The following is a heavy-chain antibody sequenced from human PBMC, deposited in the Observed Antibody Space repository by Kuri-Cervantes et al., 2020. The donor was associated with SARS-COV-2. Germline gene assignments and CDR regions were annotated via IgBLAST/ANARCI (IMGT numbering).Heavy chain of an antibody. CDR3: ATGPPLVGATSLGGWFDP. D-gene: IGHD1-26*01. Sequence: ASVKVSCKVSGYTLTELSMHWVRQAPGKGLGWMGGFDPEDGETIYAQKFQGRVTMTEDTSTDTAYMELSSLRSEDTAVYYCATGPPLVGATSLGGWFDPWGQGTLVTVSS. V-gene: IGHV1-24*01. CDR2: FDPEDGET. J-gene: IGHJ5*02. CDR1: GYTLTELS.